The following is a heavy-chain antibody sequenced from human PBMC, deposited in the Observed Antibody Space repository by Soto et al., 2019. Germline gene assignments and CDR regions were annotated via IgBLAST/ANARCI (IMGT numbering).Heavy chain of an antibody. J-gene: IGHJ4*02. V-gene: IGHV3-49*03. CDR1: GFVFGDYE. Sequence: EVQVVESGEGLVQPGRSLRLSCTTSGFVFGDYEMSWFRQAPGKGLEWVGFIRTNSSGATTEYAASVRGRFTISSDDYKSVDYLQMNILKSEDTAVYYCTRGVVIGYWGQGTLVTVSS. CDR2: IRTNSSGATT. CDR3: TRGVVIGY.